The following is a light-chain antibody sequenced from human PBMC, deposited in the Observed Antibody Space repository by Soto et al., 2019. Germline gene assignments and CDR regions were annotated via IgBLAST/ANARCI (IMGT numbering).Light chain of an antibody. CDR3: QRYDSLRT. J-gene: IGKJ1*01. CDR2: GAS. V-gene: IGKV3-15*01. CDR1: QNVGSN. Sequence: EVVLTQSPATLSVSPWERATLSCRASQNVGSNLAWYQHKTGQAPRLLISGASTRAAGVPARFSGSGSGTEFALTISSLQSEDFAMYYCQRYDSLRTFGQGTKVDIK.